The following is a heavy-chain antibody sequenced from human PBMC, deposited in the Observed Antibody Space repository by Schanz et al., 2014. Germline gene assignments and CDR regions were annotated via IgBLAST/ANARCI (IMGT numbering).Heavy chain of an antibody. V-gene: IGHV3-7*01. CDR1: GFRFSAYW. CDR2: INQAASVQ. Sequence: VQLVESGGGLVKPGGSLRLSCAASGFRFSAYWMAWVRQAPGKGLEWVAAINQAASVQYYVDSVKGRFTISRDDAKNSHYLQMNSLRVEDTAVFYCVKIGYTHWSLDDWGQGILVTVSS. D-gene: IGHD6-13*01. J-gene: IGHJ4*02. CDR3: VKIGYTHWSLDD.